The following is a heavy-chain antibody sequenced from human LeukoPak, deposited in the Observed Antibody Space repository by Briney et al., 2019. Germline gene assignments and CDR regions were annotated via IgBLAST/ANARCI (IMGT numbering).Heavy chain of an antibody. CDR1: GFTLSSYN. CDR3: ARDHIAVAGTHFPDY. CDR2: ISWRSSDI. J-gene: IGHJ4*02. V-gene: IGHV3-21*01. Sequence: GSLRLSCVASGFTLSSYNMKWVRQAPGKRLKWVSSISWRSSDIEYADSVKGRFTISRDIDKKSLYLQMNSLRVEDTAVYYCARDHIAVAGTHFPDYWGQGTLVTVSS. D-gene: IGHD6-19*01.